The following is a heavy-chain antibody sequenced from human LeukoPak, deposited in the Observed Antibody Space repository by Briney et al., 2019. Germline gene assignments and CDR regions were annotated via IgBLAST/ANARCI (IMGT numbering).Heavy chain of an antibody. J-gene: IGHJ4*02. V-gene: IGHV1-18*01. CDR1: GYTFTSYG. Sequence: GASVXXSCKASGYTFTSYGISWVRQAPGQGMEWMGWISAYNGNTNYAQKLQGRVTMTTDTSTSTAYMELRSLRSDDTAVYYCARNRGRPYYYDSSGYLDYWGQGTLVTVSS. CDR3: ARNRGRPYYYDSSGYLDY. D-gene: IGHD3-22*01. CDR2: ISAYNGNT.